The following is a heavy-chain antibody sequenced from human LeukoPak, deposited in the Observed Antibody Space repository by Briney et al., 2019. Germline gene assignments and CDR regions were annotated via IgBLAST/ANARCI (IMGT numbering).Heavy chain of an antibody. J-gene: IGHJ6*03. CDR1: GYTFTGYY. Sequence: ASVKVSCKASGYTFTGYYMHWVRQAPGQGLEWMGWINPNSGGTNYAQKFQGRVTMTRDTSISTAYMELSRLRSDDTAVYYCARGDDWDQLYHYYMDVWGKGTTVTVSS. V-gene: IGHV1-2*02. D-gene: IGHD2-2*01. CDR3: ARGDDWDQLYHYYMDV. CDR2: INPNSGGT.